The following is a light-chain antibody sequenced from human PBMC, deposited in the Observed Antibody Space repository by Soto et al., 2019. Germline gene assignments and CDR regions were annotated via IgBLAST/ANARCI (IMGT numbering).Light chain of an antibody. CDR1: SSDVGGYDY. CDR3: ASYTDSNTLAGV. V-gene: IGLV2-14*01. CDR2: DVS. J-gene: IGLJ3*02. Sequence: QSALTQPASVSGSPGQSITISCTGTSSDVGGYDYVSWYQQHPGKAPKLVIFDVSNRPSGVSDRFSGSKSGNTASLTISGLQPEDEADYYCASYTDSNTLAGVFGGGTKLTVL.